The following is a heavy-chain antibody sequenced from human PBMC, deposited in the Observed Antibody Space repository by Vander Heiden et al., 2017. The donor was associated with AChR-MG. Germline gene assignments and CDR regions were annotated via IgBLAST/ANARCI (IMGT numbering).Heavy chain of an antibody. CDR3: ARGLDIVGVVAAPWFQH. CDR2: INPNSGGT. CDR1: GYTFTGYY. D-gene: IGHD2-15*01. V-gene: IGHV1-2*06. Sequence: QVQLVQSGAEVKKPGASVKVSCKASGYTFTGYYMHWVRQAPGQGLEWMGRINPNSGGTNYAQKFQGRVTMTRDTSISTAYMELSRLRSEDTAVYYCARGLDIVGVVAAPWFQHWGQGTLVTVSS. J-gene: IGHJ1*01.